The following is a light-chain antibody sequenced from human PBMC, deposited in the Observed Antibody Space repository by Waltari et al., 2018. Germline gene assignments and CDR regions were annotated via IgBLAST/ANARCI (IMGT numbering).Light chain of an antibody. CDR3: QQGSILPLT. CDR2: DTS. J-gene: IGKJ4*01. CDR1: ESVSNY. V-gene: IGKV3-11*01. Sequence: EVVLTQSPVTLSLAAGERATLSCRASESVSNYLAWYQQKPGQSPTLLNFDTSKRATGIPARFSGSRYGTSFTLTINNLEAEDFALYYCQQGSILPLTFGGGTKVEI.